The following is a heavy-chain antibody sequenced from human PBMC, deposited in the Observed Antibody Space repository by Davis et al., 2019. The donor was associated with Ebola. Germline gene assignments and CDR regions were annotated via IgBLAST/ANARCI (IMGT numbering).Heavy chain of an antibody. V-gene: IGHV5-51*01. CDR1: GYSFTSYW. CDR2: IYPGDSDT. D-gene: IGHD7-27*01. Sequence: GESLKISCKGSGYSFTSYWIAWVRQMPGKGLEWMGTIYPGDSDTRYSPSFRGQVTISAARSVTTAYLQWSGLKASDTAMYYCARALTGVSHPYYIDYWGQGTLVTVSS. CDR3: ARALTGVSHPYYIDY. J-gene: IGHJ4*02.